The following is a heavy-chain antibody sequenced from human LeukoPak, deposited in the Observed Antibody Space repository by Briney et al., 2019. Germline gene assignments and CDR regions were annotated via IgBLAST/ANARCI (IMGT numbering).Heavy chain of an antibody. CDR1: GFTFSSYA. J-gene: IGHJ4*02. CDR3: ARDSSGDYAVDY. V-gene: IGHV3-30*04. Sequence: GRSLRLSCAASGFTFSSYAIHWVRQAPGKGLEWVAFISYDGSKNYYADSVKGRFTISRDNSRNTLYLQMNSLRAEDTAVYYCARDSSGDYAVDYWGQGTLVSVSS. D-gene: IGHD4-17*01. CDR2: ISYDGSKN.